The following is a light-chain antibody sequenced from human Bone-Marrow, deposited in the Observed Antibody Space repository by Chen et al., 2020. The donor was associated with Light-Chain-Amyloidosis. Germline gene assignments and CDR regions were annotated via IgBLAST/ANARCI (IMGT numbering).Light chain of an antibody. V-gene: IGLV1-51*02. Sequence: QSVLTQPPSVSAAPGQKVTISCSGSNSNIGINYVSWYQQLPGPSPKLLIYENNQRPSEIPDRFSGSKSGPSATLGVAGLQTGDEADYYCATWDSSLTVWMFGGGTKLTVL. CDR1: NSNIGINY. CDR2: ENN. CDR3: ATWDSSLTVWM. J-gene: IGLJ3*02.